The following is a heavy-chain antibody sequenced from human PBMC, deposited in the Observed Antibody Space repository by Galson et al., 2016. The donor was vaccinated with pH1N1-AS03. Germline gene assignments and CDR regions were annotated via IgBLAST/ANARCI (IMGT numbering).Heavy chain of an antibody. Sequence: SLRLSCAASGFTFSNYVMSWVRQAPGKGLEWVSCISGSGGIANNADSVKGRLTTSRDNSKNTLYLQMNNLRAEDTAVYYCGKGGYSTSPPAVDSWGHGTLVTVSS. V-gene: IGHV3-23*01. CDR1: GFTFSNYV. J-gene: IGHJ5*01. CDR3: GKGGYSTSPPAVDS. D-gene: IGHD6-6*01. CDR2: ISGSGGIA.